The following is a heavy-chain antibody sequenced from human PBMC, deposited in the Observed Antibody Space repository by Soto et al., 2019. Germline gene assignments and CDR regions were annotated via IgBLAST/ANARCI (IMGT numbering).Heavy chain of an antibody. Sequence: GGSLRLSCAASGFTFSSYSMNWVRQAPGKGLEWVSYISSSSSTIYYADSVKGRFTISRDNAKNSLYLQMNSLRDEDTAVYYCARDYDSSGYYYAEYFQHWGQGTLVTVSS. CDR3: ARDYDSSGYYYAEYFQH. D-gene: IGHD3-22*01. V-gene: IGHV3-48*02. J-gene: IGHJ1*01. CDR2: ISSSSSTI. CDR1: GFTFSSYS.